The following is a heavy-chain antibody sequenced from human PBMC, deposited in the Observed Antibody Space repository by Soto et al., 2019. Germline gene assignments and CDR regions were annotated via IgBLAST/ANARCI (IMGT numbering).Heavy chain of an antibody. J-gene: IGHJ5*02. CDR3: ASPKIAFYNWFDP. CDR2: IYYRGST. V-gene: IGHV4-39*01. Sequence: QLQLQKSGPGLVKPSETLSLTCTVSGGSISSSSYYWGWIRQPPGKGLEWIGGIYYRGSTYYNPSLKSRVTISVDTSKNQFSLKLSSVTAADTAVYYCASPKIAFYNWFDPWGQGTLVTVSS. D-gene: IGHD3-3*02. CDR1: GGSISSSSYY.